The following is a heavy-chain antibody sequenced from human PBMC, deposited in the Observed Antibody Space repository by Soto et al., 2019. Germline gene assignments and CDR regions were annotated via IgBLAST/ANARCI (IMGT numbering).Heavy chain of an antibody. Sequence: SETLSLTCTVSGGSISSYYWSWIRQPPGKGLEWIGYIYYSGSTNYNPSLKSRVTISVDTSKNQFSLKLSSVTAADTAVYYCARDIMGTNYYYYGMDVWGQGTTVTV. D-gene: IGHD2-8*01. J-gene: IGHJ6*02. V-gene: IGHV4-59*01. CDR2: IYYSGST. CDR3: ARDIMGTNYYYYGMDV. CDR1: GGSISSYY.